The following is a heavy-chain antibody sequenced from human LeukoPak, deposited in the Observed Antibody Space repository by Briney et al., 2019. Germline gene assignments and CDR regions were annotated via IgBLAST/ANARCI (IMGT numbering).Heavy chain of an antibody. CDR3: AEGLSAAGGIDY. CDR1: GFTFSSYG. D-gene: IGHD6-13*01. V-gene: IGHV3-33*06. CDR2: IWYDGSNK. Sequence: PGRSLRLSCAASGFTFSSYGMHWVRQAPGKGLEWVAVIWYDGSNKYYADSVKGRFTISRDNSKNTQYLQMNSLRAEDTAVYYCAEGLSAAGGIDYWGQGTLVTVSS. J-gene: IGHJ4*02.